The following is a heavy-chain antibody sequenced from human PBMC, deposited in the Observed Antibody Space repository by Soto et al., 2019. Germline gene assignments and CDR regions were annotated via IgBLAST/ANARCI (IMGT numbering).Heavy chain of an antibody. CDR3: AATLWFGELDRFDY. Sequence: SETLSLTCTVSGGSISSYYWSWIRQPPGKGLEWIGYIYYSGSTNYNPSLKSRVTLSVDTSKNQFSLRLSSVTAADTAVYYCAATLWFGELDRFDYWGQGTLVTVSS. D-gene: IGHD3-10*01. CDR1: GGSISSYY. J-gene: IGHJ4*02. CDR2: IYYSGST. V-gene: IGHV4-59*01.